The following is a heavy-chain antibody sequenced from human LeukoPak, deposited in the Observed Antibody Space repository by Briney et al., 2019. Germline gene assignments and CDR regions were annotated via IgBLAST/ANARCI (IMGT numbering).Heavy chain of an antibody. CDR1: GFTFSSYW. D-gene: IGHD4-17*01. J-gene: IGHJ4*02. V-gene: IGHV3-74*01. CDR3: ARGGDYSWEAVPW. Sequence: GGSLRLSCAASGFTFSSYWMYWVRQAPGKGLVRVSRINSDGSRTSYADSVKGRFTISRDNAKNTLYLQMNSLRAEDTAVYYCARGGDYSWEAVPWWGQGTLVTVSS. CDR2: INSDGSRT.